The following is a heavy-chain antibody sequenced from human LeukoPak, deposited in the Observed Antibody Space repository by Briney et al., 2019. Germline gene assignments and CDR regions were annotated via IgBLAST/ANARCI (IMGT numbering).Heavy chain of an antibody. CDR1: GGSISSGGYS. Sequence: SSQTLSLTCAVSGGSISSGGYSWSWIRQPPGKGLEWIGYIYHNGSTYYNPSLKSRVTISVDRSQNQFSLTLSSVTAADTAVYYCARASDYYDSSGYGHDAFDIWGQGTMVTVSS. CDR2: IYHNGST. J-gene: IGHJ3*02. V-gene: IGHV4-30-2*01. CDR3: ARASDYYDSSGYGHDAFDI. D-gene: IGHD3-22*01.